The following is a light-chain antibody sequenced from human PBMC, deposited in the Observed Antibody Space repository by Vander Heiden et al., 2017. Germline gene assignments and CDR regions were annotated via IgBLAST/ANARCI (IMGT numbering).Light chain of an antibody. CDR1: SSNIGAGYD. V-gene: IGLV1-40*01. Sequence: QSVLTQPPSVSGAPGQRVTISCTGSSSNIGAGYDVYWYQHLPGTAPKLLVYGNSNRPSGVPDRFSGSKSGTSASLAITGLQAEDEADYYCQSYDSSLSGSRVFGGGTKLTVL. J-gene: IGLJ3*02. CDR2: GNS. CDR3: QSYDSSLSGSRV.